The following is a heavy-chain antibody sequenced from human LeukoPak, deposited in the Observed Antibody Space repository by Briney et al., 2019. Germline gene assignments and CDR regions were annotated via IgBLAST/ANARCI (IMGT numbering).Heavy chain of an antibody. D-gene: IGHD5-18*01. CDR1: GGSFSGYY. V-gene: IGHV4-34*01. CDR3: ARSSGYRVRRSDY. CDR2: INHSGST. J-gene: IGHJ4*02. Sequence: SETLSLTCAVYGGSFSGYYWSWIRQPPGKGLEWIGEINHSGSTNYNPSLKSRVTISVDTSKNQFSLKLSSVTAADTAVYYCARSSGYRVRRSDYWGQGTLVTVSS.